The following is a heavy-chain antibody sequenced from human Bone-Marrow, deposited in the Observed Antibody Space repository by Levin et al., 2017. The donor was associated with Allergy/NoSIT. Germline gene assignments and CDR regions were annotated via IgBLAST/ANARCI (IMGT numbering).Heavy chain of an antibody. V-gene: IGHV3-23*01. CDR2: ISGSGGST. D-gene: IGHD2-15*01. CDR1: GFTFSSYA. J-gene: IGHJ4*02. Sequence: GESLKISFAASGFTFSSYAMSWVRQAPGKGLEWVSAISGSGGSTYYADSVKGRFTISRDNSKNTLYLQMNSLRAEDTAVYYCAKDRIVVVAANFDYRGQGTLVTVSS. CDR3: AKDRIVVVAANFDY.